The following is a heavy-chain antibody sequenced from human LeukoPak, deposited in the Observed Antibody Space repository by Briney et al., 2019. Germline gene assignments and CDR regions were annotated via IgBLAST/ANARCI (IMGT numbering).Heavy chain of an antibody. CDR3: ARGDYGMDV. CDR2: ISWNSGSI. J-gene: IGHJ6*02. Sequence: GRSLRLSWAASGFTFDDYAMHWVRQAPGKGLGWVSGISWNSGSIGYADSVKGRFTISRDNAKNSLYLQMNSLRAEGTALYYCARGDYGMDVWGQGTTVTVSS. V-gene: IGHV3-9*01. D-gene: IGHD3-16*01. CDR1: GFTFDDYA.